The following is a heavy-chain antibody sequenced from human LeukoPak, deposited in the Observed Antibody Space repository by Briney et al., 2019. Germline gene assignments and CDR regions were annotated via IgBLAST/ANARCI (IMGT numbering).Heavy chain of an antibody. J-gene: IGHJ4*02. V-gene: IGHV1-69*13. Sequence: SVKVSCKASGGTFISYAISWVRQAPGQGLEWMGGIIPILGTANYAQKFQGRVTITADESTSTAYMELSSLRSEDTAVYYCATKRGYSYGSPHWGQGTLVTVSS. CDR2: IIPILGTA. CDR3: ATKRGYSYGSPH. CDR1: GGTFISYA. D-gene: IGHD5-18*01.